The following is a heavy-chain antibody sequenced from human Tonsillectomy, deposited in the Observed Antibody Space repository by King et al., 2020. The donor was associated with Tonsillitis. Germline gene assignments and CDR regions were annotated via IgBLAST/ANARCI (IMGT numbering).Heavy chain of an antibody. CDR2: LSSSSSNI. CDR1: GFTFSDYD. V-gene: IGHV3-21*01. J-gene: IGHJ3*02. CDR3: AKDKGAVYYDSGRGAFDI. Sequence: VQLVESGGGLVKPGGSLRLSCATSGFTFSDYDMNWVRQAPGKGLEWVSSLSSSSSNIYFADSVKGRFSISRDNAKNSLYLQIHSLRVEDTAVYYCAKDKGAVYYDSGRGAFDIWGQGTMVTVSS. D-gene: IGHD3-22*01.